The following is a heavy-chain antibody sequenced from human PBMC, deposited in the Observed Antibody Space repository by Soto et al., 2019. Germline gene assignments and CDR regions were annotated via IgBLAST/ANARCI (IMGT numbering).Heavy chain of an antibody. V-gene: IGHV3-23*01. CDR1: GFTFSSYA. D-gene: IGHD4-4*01. J-gene: IGHJ6*02. CDR2: ISGSGGST. CDR3: AKLWPLSFTTVTTMSQGRLQNYYGMDV. Sequence: PGGSLRLSCAASGFTFSSYAMSWVRQAPGKGLEWVSAISGSGGSTYYADSVKGRFTISRDNSKNTLYLQMNSLRAEDTAVYYCAKLWPLSFTTVTTMSQGRLQNYYGMDVWGQGTTVTVSS.